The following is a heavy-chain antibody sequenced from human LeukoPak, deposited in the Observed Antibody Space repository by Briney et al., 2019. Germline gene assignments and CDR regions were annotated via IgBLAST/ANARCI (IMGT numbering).Heavy chain of an antibody. Sequence: GGSLRLSCAASGFTFSSYAMSWVRQAPGKGLEWVSAFSGSGGSTYYADSVKGRFTISRDNSKNTLYLQMNSLRAEDTAVYYCAKDTPISVTTGSDAFDIWGQGTMVTVSS. CDR1: GFTFSSYA. V-gene: IGHV3-23*01. J-gene: IGHJ3*02. D-gene: IGHD4-17*01. CDR3: AKDTPISVTTGSDAFDI. CDR2: FSGSGGST.